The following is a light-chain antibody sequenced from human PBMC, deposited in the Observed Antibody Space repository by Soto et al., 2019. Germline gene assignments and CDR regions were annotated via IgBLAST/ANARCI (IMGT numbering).Light chain of an antibody. Sequence: QSVMTQPPSVSAAPGQRVTISCSGSSSNIGGNSVSWYQQLPGTAPKLLIYDDDKRLSGIPDRFSGSKSGTSATLGITGFQTGDEADYYCGSWDSSLSAYVFGTGTQLTVL. CDR1: SSNIGGNS. J-gene: IGLJ1*01. CDR3: GSWDSSLSAYV. CDR2: DDD. V-gene: IGLV1-51*01.